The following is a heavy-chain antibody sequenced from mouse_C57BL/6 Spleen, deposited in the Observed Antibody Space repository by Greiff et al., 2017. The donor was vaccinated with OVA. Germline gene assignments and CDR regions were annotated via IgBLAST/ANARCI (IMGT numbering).Heavy chain of an antibody. CDR1: GFTFTDYY. Sequence: EVKLVESGGGLVQPGGSLSLSCAASGFTFTDYYMSWVRQPPGKALEWLGFIRNKANGYTTEYSASVKGRFTISRDNSQSILYLQMNALRAEDSATYYCARQLTGRAWFAYWGQGTLVTVSA. J-gene: IGHJ3*01. V-gene: IGHV7-3*01. D-gene: IGHD4-1*01. CDR2: IRNKANGYTT. CDR3: ARQLTGRAWFAY.